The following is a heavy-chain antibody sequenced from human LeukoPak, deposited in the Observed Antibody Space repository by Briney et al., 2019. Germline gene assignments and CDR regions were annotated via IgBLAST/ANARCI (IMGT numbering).Heavy chain of an antibody. CDR2: INADGSST. CDR1: GFTFRGYW. CDR3: AKDPQNFGSGYY. J-gene: IGHJ4*02. V-gene: IGHV3-74*01. D-gene: IGHD3-10*01. Sequence: GGSLRLSCAASGFTFRGYWMHWVRQAPGKGLVWVSRINADGSSTTYADSVKGRFTISRDNSKNTLYLQMNSLRAEDTAVYYCAKDPQNFGSGYYWGQGTLVTVPS.